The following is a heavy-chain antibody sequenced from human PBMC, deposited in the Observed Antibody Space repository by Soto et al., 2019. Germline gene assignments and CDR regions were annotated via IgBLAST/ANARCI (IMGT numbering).Heavy chain of an antibody. CDR2: IYDRGNT. CDR1: STSIGAYF. D-gene: IGHD4-17*01. CDR3: AFSWNALAVTTFDY. J-gene: IGHJ4*02. Sequence: SETLSPTCSVSSTSIGAYFWSWVRQFPGEGLGWIGYIYDRGNTDYNPSLRSRVTMSVDTSKSQFSMHLRSVTTADTAVYYCAFSWNALAVTTFDYWGQGIQVTVSS. V-gene: IGHV4-59*03.